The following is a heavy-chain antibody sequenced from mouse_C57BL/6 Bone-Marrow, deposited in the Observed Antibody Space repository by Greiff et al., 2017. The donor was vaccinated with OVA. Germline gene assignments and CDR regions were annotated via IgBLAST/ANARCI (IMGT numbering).Heavy chain of an antibody. D-gene: IGHD2-4*01. CDR2: INPYNGDT. Sequence: VQLQQSGPELVKPGDSVKISCKASGYSFTGYFMNWVMQSHGKSLEWIGRINPYNGDTFYNQKFKGKATLTVDKSSSTAHMELRSLTSEDSAVYYCARNGLIVITRYFDVWGTGTTVTVSS. J-gene: IGHJ1*03. CDR3: ARNGLIVITRYFDV. V-gene: IGHV1-20*01. CDR1: GYSFTGYF.